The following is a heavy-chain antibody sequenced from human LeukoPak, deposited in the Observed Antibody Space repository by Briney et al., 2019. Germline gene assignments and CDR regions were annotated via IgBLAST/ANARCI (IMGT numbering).Heavy chain of an antibody. D-gene: IGHD2-15*01. CDR1: GGSVSSSAYW. V-gene: IGHV4-39*07. CDR3: ARRRLRLGYH. J-gene: IGHJ5*02. Sequence: SETLSLTCTVSGGSVSSSAYWWGWIRQPPGRGLEWIGTIYYSGTTYYNPSLKSRVTISVDKSKNQFSLKLSSVTAADTAVYYCARRRLRLGYHWGQGTLVTVSS. CDR2: IYYSGTT.